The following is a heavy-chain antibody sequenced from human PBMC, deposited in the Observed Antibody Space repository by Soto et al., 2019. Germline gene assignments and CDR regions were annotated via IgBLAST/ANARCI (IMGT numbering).Heavy chain of an antibody. CDR2: IYYSGST. V-gene: IGHV4-39*01. CDR1: GGSISSSSYY. Sequence: SETLSLTCTVSGGSISSSSYYWGWIRQPPGKGLEWIGSIYYSGSTYYNPSLKSRVTISVDTSKNQFSLKLSSVTAADTAVYYCARRNIVATSYFDYWGQGTLVTVSS. CDR3: ARRNIVATSYFDY. D-gene: IGHD5-12*01. J-gene: IGHJ4*02.